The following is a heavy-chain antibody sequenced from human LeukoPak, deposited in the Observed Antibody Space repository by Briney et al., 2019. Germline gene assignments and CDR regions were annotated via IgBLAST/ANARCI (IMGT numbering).Heavy chain of an antibody. J-gene: IGHJ4*02. CDR3: ARDWPEYSSSYFDY. D-gene: IGHD6-6*01. CDR2: IIPIFGTA. V-gene: IGHV1-69*05. CDR1: GGTFSSYA. Sequence: SVKVSCKASGGTFSSYAISWVRQAPGQGLERMGRIIPIFGTANYAQNFQGRVTITTDESTSTAYMELSSLRSEDTAVYYCARDWPEYSSSYFDYWGQGTLVTVSS.